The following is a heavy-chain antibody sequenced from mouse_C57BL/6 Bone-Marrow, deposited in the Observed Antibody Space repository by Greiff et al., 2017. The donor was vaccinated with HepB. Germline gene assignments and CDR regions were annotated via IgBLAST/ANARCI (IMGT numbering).Heavy chain of an antibody. V-gene: IGHV1-55*01. CDR3: AREYYGFYYAMDY. Sequence: QVQLQQPGAELVKPGASVKMSCKASGYTFTSYWITWVKQRPGRGLEWIGDIYPGSGSTNYNEKFKSKATLTVDTSSSTAYMQLSSLTSEDSAVYYCAREYYGFYYAMDYWGQGTSVTVSS. D-gene: IGHD1-1*01. J-gene: IGHJ4*01. CDR1: GYTFTSYW. CDR2: IYPGSGST.